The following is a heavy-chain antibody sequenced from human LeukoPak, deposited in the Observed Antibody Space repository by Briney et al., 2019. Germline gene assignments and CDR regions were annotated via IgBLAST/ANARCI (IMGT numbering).Heavy chain of an antibody. CDR1: GFTFSSYN. V-gene: IGHV3-21*01. D-gene: IGHD3-9*01. J-gene: IGHJ3*02. CDR2: ISSRSSYI. Sequence: PGGSLRLSCAASGFTFSSYNMNWVRQAPGKGLEWVTSISSRSSYIYYADSVKGRFTISRDNAKNSLYLQMNSLRAEDTAVYYCARLYYDILTGYAADGAFDIWGQGTMVTVSS. CDR3: ARLYYDILTGYAADGAFDI.